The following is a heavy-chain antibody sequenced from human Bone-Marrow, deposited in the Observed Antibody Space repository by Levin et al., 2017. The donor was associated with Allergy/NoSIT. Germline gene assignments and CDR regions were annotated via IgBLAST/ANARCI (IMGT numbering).Heavy chain of an antibody. CDR2: IYTSGST. CDR3: ARAARNNRTTEYYYMDV. V-gene: IGHV4-61*02. Sequence: SETLSLTCTVSGGSISSGSYYWSWIRQPAGKGLEWIGRIYTSGSTNYNPSLKSRVTISVDTSKNQFSLKLSSVTAADTAVYYCARAARNNRTTEYYYMDVWGKGTTVTVSS. CDR1: GGSISSGSYY. D-gene: IGHD1-14*01. J-gene: IGHJ6*03.